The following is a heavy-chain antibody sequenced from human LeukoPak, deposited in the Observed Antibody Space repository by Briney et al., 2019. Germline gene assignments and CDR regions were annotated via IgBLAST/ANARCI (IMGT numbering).Heavy chain of an antibody. CDR1: GFTFSSFS. J-gene: IGHJ4*02. D-gene: IGHD2-21*02. Sequence: PGGSLRLSCAASGFTFSSFSMNWVRQAPGKGLEWVPYISSSGSSIYYADSVKGRFTISRDNAKNSLYLQMNSLRAEDTAVYYCARDPHIVVVTAYFDYWGQGTLVTVSS. CDR2: ISSSGSSI. V-gene: IGHV3-48*04. CDR3: ARDPHIVVVTAYFDY.